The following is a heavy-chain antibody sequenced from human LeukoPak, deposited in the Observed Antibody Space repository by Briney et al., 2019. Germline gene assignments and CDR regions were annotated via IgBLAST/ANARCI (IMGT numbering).Heavy chain of an antibody. CDR3: AKVGGYTNY. CDR1: GFTFSDFP. CDR2: INGDGGST. Sequence: GSLRLSCAASGFTFSDFPMIWVRQAPGKGLEWVSSINGDGGSTYYADSVKGRFTISRDNSKNTLYLQMNSLRAEDTAVYYCAKVGGYTNYWGQGTLVTVSS. J-gene: IGHJ4*02. V-gene: IGHV3-23*01. D-gene: IGHD5-12*01.